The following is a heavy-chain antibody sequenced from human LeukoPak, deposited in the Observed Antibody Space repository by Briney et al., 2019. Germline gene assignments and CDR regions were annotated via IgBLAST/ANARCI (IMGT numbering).Heavy chain of an antibody. V-gene: IGHV3-74*01. CDR2: ITNDGSST. Sequence: GGSLRLSCAASGLTFSSHWMHWVRQAPGKGLVWVSRITNDGSSTTYADSVRDRFTISRDNSRNTLYLQMNSLRPEDTAVYYCAREPTYSSSLDYWGQGTLITVSS. CDR1: GLTFSSHW. D-gene: IGHD6-6*01. J-gene: IGHJ4*02. CDR3: AREPTYSSSLDY.